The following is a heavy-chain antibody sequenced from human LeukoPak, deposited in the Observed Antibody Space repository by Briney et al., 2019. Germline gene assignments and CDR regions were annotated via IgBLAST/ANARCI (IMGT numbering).Heavy chain of an antibody. CDR1: GYSFSTYW. CDR2: IYPGDSDT. D-gene: IGHD3-10*01. J-gene: IGHJ4*02. Sequence: GESLKISCQGSGYSFSTYWIGWVRQMPGKGLEWMGTIYPGDSDTRYSPSFQGQVTISADKSITTAYLQWSSLRASDSAMYYCAAGDTTWLLDYWGQGTLVTVSS. CDR3: AAGDTTWLLDY. V-gene: IGHV5-51*01.